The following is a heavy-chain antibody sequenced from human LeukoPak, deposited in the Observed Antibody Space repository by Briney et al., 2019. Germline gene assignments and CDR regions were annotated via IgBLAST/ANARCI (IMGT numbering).Heavy chain of an antibody. CDR3: ARGPLYIVVVSAEGLDP. Sequence: PSETLSLTCTVSGGSISSGDYYWSWIRQPPGKGLEWIGYIYYSGSTYYNPSLKSRVTISVDTSKNQFSLKLSSVTAADTAVYYCARGPLYIVVVSAEGLDPWGQGTLVTVSS. D-gene: IGHD2-2*01. CDR2: IYYSGST. J-gene: IGHJ5*02. V-gene: IGHV4-30-4*08. CDR1: GGSISSGDYY.